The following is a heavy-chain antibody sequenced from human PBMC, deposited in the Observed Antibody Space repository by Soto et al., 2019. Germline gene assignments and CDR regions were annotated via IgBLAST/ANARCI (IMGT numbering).Heavy chain of an antibody. CDR1: GFTFTTYA. D-gene: IGHD2-2*01. CDR2: ISVSGDRT. V-gene: IGHV3-23*01. J-gene: IGHJ4*02. CDR3: VKDGDSISSNKPLDY. Sequence: EVQLLESGGGLVQPGGSLRLSCAAAGFTFTTYAMCWVRQAPGKGLEWVSSISVSGDRTFYADSGKGRFTISRDNRRNTLHLQMNGLRAEDTAVYYCVKDGDSISSNKPLDYWGQGTLVTVSS.